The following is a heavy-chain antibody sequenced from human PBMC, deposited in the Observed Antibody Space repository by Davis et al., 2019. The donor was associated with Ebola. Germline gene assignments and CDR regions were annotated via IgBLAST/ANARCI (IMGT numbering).Heavy chain of an antibody. D-gene: IGHD2-15*01. CDR2: TTHSGIT. Sequence: SETLSLTCAVYGGSFSASYWNWIRQPPGKGLEWIGKTTHSGITNYNPSLKSRVTISVDTSKNQFSLKLSSVTAADTAVYYCARGYCSDGSCYQIRLPDNWLDSWGQGTLVTVSS. CDR1: GGSFSASY. J-gene: IGHJ5*01. CDR3: ARGYCSDGSCYQIRLPDNWLDS. V-gene: IGHV4-34*01.